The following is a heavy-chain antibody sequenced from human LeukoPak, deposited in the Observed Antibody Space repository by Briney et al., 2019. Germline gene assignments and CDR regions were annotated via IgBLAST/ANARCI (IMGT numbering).Heavy chain of an antibody. D-gene: IGHD2-8*02. CDR3: AAVPNANAWYWDDAFDI. Sequence: ASVQVSCKTSGYTFTSHGIGWVRQAPGQGLEWMGWISGYDGNTKYVEKFQDRVTMTTDTSTSTAYMELRSLRSDDTAVYYCAAVPNANAWYWDDAFDIWGQGTMVTVSS. J-gene: IGHJ3*02. CDR2: ISGYDGNT. V-gene: IGHV1-18*01. CDR1: GYTFTSHG.